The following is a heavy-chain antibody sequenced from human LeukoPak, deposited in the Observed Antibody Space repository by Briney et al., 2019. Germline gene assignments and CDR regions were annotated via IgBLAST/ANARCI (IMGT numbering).Heavy chain of an antibody. Sequence: GGSLRLSCAASGFSFDDYGMSWVRQAPGKGLEWVSGINWNGGSTSYVDSVKGRFTISRDNAKNSLYLQMNSLRAEDTAVYYCARDRNTDFWSGYYTNYFDYWGQGTLVTVSS. D-gene: IGHD3-3*01. J-gene: IGHJ4*02. CDR3: ARDRNTDFWSGYYTNYFDY. CDR1: GFSFDDYG. CDR2: INWNGGST. V-gene: IGHV3-20*04.